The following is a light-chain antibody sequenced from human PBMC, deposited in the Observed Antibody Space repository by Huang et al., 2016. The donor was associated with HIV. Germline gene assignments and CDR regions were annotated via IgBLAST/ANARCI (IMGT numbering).Light chain of an antibody. V-gene: IGKV1-5*03. Sequence: DIQMTQSPSTLSASIGDRVTITCRASQTITWWLAWYQQKPGKAPKVLIYKASSLESGVPSRFIGSGSGTEFTLTISSLQPDDYATYYCQQYTACPWTFGQWTKVEI. CDR2: KAS. CDR3: QQYTACPWT. CDR1: QTITWW. J-gene: IGKJ1*01.